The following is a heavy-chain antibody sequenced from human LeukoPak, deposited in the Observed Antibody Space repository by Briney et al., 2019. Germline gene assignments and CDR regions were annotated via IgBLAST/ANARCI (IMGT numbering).Heavy chain of an antibody. J-gene: IGHJ4*02. CDR3: ARRRSGGWADY. Sequence: ASVKVSCKASGYTFTSYYMHWVRQAPGQGLEWMGIINPSGGSTTYAQKFQGRVTMTRDTSTSTVYMELSSLRSEDTAVYYCARRRSGGWADYWGQGTLVTVSS. CDR2: INPSGGST. CDR1: GYTFTSYY. V-gene: IGHV1-46*01. D-gene: IGHD3-16*01.